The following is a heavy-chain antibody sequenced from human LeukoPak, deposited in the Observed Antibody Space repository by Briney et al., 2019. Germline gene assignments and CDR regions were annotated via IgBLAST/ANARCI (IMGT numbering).Heavy chain of an antibody. V-gene: IGHV4-34*01. Sequence: SETLSLTCAVYGGSFSGYYWSWIRQPPGKGLEWIGEINHSGSTNYNPSLKSRVTISVDTSKNQFSLKLSSVTAADTAVYYCASAYYDSSGFQDRRYYLDYWGQGTLVTVSS. D-gene: IGHD3-22*01. CDR3: ASAYYDSSGFQDRRYYLDY. CDR2: INHSGST. CDR1: GGSFSGYY. J-gene: IGHJ4*02.